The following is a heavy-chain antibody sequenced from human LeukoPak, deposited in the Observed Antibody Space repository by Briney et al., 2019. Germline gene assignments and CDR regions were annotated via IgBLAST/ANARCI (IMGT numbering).Heavy chain of an antibody. CDR2: INHSGST. CDR3: TRGSIAYYYMDV. Sequence: SETLSLTCAVYGGSFRGYYWRWIRQPPGNGLEGIGEINHSGSTNYNPSLKSRVTISVDTSKNQFSLKLSSVTAADTAVYYCTRGSIAYYYMDVWGKGTTVTISS. D-gene: IGHD3-22*01. CDR1: GGSFRGYY. V-gene: IGHV4-34*01. J-gene: IGHJ6*03.